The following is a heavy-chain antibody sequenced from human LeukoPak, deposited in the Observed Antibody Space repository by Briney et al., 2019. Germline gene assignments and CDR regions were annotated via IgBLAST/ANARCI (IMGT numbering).Heavy chain of an antibody. J-gene: IGHJ4*02. CDR3: AREGSWYIFPFDY. CDR2: IKQDGSEK. V-gene: IGHV3-7*01. CDR1: GFIVSSNY. D-gene: IGHD6-13*01. Sequence: GGSLRLSCAASGFIVSSNYMSWVRQAPGKGLEWVANIKQDGSEKYYVDSVKGRFTISRDNAKNSLYLQMNRLRAEDTAVYYCAREGSWYIFPFDYWGQGTLVTVSS.